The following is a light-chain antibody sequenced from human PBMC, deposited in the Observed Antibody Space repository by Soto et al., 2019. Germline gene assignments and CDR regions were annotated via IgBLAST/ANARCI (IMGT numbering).Light chain of an antibody. CDR3: QQRSNWPRRT. CDR1: QSVSSY. Sequence: EIVLTQSPATLSLSPGERATLSCRASQSVSSYLAWYQQKPGQAPRLLIYDASNRATGIPARFSGSGSGADFTLNIISLELDDFAVYYCQQRSNWPRRTFGQGTKVDIK. J-gene: IGKJ1*01. CDR2: DAS. V-gene: IGKV3-11*01.